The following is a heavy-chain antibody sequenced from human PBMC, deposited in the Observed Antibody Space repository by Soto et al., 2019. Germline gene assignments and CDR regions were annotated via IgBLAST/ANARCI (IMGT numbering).Heavy chain of an antibody. D-gene: IGHD3-3*01. CDR1: GFTFSSYA. CDR2: ISYDGSNK. Sequence: QVQLVESGGGVVQPGRSLRLSCAASGFTFSSYAMHWVRQAPGKGLVWVAVISYDGSNKYYADSVKGRFTISRDNSKNTLYLQMNSLRAEDTAVYYCARDRFWSGYRSLDYWGQGTLVTVSS. CDR3: ARDRFWSGYRSLDY. V-gene: IGHV3-30-3*01. J-gene: IGHJ4*02.